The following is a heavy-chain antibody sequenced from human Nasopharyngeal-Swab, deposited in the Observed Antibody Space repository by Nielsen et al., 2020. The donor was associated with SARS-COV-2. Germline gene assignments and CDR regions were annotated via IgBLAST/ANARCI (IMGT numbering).Heavy chain of an antibody. J-gene: IGHJ4*02. CDR3: AKDACSTNCNFEF. D-gene: IGHD1-1*01. Sequence: GGSLGLSCAASGFTFDDYAMHWVRQVPGKGLEWVSRISWNSGNIIYADSVRGRFTISRDNTKKILLLEMNSLRPEDTAFYYCAKDACSTNCNFEFWGQGTLVTVSS. CDR1: GFTFDDYA. V-gene: IGHV3-9*01. CDR2: ISWNSGNI.